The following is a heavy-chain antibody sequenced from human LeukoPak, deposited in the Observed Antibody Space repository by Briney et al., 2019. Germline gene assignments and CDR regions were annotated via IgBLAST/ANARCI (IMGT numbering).Heavy chain of an antibody. D-gene: IGHD4-17*01. Sequence: GRSLRLSCAASGFTFNSYGIHWVRQAPGKGLEGVAFIWYDGSNKYYADSVKGRFTISRDNSKNTLYLQMNSLRAEDTAVYYCASARTTRGFDYWGQGTLVTVSS. V-gene: IGHV3-33*01. CDR3: ASARTTRGFDY. CDR2: IWYDGSNK. CDR1: GFTFNSYG. J-gene: IGHJ4*02.